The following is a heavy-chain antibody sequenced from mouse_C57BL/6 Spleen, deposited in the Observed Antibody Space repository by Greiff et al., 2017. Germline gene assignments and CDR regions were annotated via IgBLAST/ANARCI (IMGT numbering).Heavy chain of an antibody. J-gene: IGHJ1*03. V-gene: IGHV1-52*01. CDR1: GYTFTSYW. CDR2: IDPSDSET. D-gene: IGHD1-1*01. Sequence: VQLQQPGAELVRPGSSVKLSCKASGYTFTSYWMHWVKQRPIQGLEWIGNIDPSDSETHYNQKFKDKATLTVDKSSSTAYMQLSSLTSEDSAVYYCARSLIYYYGSSDWYFDVWGTGTTVTVSS. CDR3: ARSLIYYYGSSDWYFDV.